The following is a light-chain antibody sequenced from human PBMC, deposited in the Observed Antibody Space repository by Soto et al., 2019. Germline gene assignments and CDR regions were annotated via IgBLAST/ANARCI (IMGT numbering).Light chain of an antibody. CDR2: AAS. CDR1: QDIRND. J-gene: IGKJ1*01. CDR3: LHHNNSPRT. V-gene: IGKV1-17*01. Sequence: DIQMTQSPSSLSASVGDRVTITSRASQDIRNDLGGYQQKPGKDPKRLIYAASSLQSGVPSRFSGSGSGTEFTLTISSLQPEDFATYSCLHHNNSPRTFGQGTKVEIK.